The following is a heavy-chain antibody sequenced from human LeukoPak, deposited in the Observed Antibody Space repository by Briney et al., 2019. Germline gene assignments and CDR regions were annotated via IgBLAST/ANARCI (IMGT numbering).Heavy chain of an antibody. D-gene: IGHD6-19*01. CDR1: GGSFSGYY. CDR3: ARGRPVFPKYSSGWPYNY. V-gene: IGHV4-34*01. CDR2: INHSGST. Sequence: KPSETLSLTCAVYGGSFSGYYWSWIRQPPGKGLEWIGEINHSGSTNYNPSLKSRVTISVDTSKNQFSLKLSSVTAADTAVYYCARGRPVFPKYSSGWPYNYWGQGTLVTVSS. J-gene: IGHJ4*02.